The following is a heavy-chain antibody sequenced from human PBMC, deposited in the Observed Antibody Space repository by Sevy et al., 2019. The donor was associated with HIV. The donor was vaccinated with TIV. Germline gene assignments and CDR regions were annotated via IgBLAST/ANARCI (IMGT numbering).Heavy chain of an antibody. D-gene: IGHD4-4*01. CDR1: GGNFNSYA. Sequence: ASVKVSCKTSGGNFNSYAITWVRQAPGQGFQWMGGIIPIFGTPNYAQEFQGRVSITADKSTSTAYMELSGLRSDDTAVYYCANGDSYSERHYAMDVWGQGTMVTVSS. V-gene: IGHV1-69*06. J-gene: IGHJ6*02. CDR2: IIPIFGTP. CDR3: ANGDSYSERHYAMDV.